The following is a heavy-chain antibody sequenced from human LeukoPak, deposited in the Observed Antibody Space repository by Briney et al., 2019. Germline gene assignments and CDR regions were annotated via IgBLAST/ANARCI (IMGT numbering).Heavy chain of an antibody. V-gene: IGHV3-30-3*01. D-gene: IGHD3-3*01. J-gene: IGHJ4*02. CDR1: GFTFSSYA. CDR2: ISYDGSNK. Sequence: GGSLRLSCAASGFTFSSYAMHWVRQAPGKGLEWVAVISYDGSNKYYADSVKGRFTISRDNSKNTLYLQMNSLRAEDTAVYYCAKGELRFLEWLLDYWGQGTLVTVSS. CDR3: AKGELRFLEWLLDY.